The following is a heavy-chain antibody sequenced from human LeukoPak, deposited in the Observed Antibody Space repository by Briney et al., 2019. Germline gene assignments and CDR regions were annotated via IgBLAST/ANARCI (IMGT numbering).Heavy chain of an antibody. Sequence: GGSLRLSCAASGYTFGSYWMYWVRQAPGKGLVWVSRINNDGSSTIYADSVKGRFTISRDNAKNTLYLQMNSLRDDDAAVYYCVRDNGGEHLWGQGTLVTVSS. D-gene: IGHD3-16*01. CDR3: VRDNGGEHL. CDR1: GYTFGSYW. CDR2: INNDGSST. J-gene: IGHJ4*02. V-gene: IGHV3-74*01.